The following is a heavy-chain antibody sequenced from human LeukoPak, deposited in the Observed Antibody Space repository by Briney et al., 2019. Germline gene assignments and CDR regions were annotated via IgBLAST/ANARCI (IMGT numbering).Heavy chain of an antibody. V-gene: IGHV1-18*01. D-gene: IGHD3-22*01. Sequence: ASVKVSCKASGYSFTNYGISWVRQAPGQGLEWMGWISGYNARTHYAQKLQGRVTMTTDPSTRTAYMELRSLRSDDTAIYYCARDYYESSGYYYDTFDLWGQGTMVTVSS. CDR3: ARDYYESSGYYYDTFDL. J-gene: IGHJ3*01. CDR1: GYSFTNYG. CDR2: ISGYNART.